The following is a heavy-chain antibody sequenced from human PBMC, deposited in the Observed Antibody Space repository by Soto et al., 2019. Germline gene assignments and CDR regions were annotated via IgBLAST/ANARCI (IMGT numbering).Heavy chain of an antibody. J-gene: IGHJ4*02. CDR3: ARDLAVGLVDY. Sequence: QVQLVQSGAEVKKPGASVKVSRKASGYTFTSYGINWVRQAPGQGLEWMGWISAYNGNTKSTQKLQGRVTMTTDTSTSTAYMELRSLRSDDTAVYYCARDLAVGLVDYWGQGTLVTVSS. CDR1: GYTFTSYG. V-gene: IGHV1-18*01. D-gene: IGHD6-19*01. CDR2: ISAYNGNT.